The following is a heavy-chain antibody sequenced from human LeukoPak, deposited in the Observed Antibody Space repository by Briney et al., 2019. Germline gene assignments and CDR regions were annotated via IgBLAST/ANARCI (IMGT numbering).Heavy chain of an antibody. D-gene: IGHD2-2*01. CDR2: ISSSCSYI. CDR1: GFTFSSYS. V-gene: IGHV3-21*01. J-gene: IGHJ4*02. Sequence: GGSLRLSCAASGFTFSSYSMNWVRQAPGMGLEWVSSISSSCSYIYYADSVKGRFTISRDNAKNSLYLQMNSLRAEDTAVYYCARDLFCSSTSCRKVPFDYWGQGTLVTVSS. CDR3: ARDLFCSSTSCRKVPFDY.